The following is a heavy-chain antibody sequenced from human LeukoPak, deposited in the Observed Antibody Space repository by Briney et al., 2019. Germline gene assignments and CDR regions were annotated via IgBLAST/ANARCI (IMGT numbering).Heavy chain of an antibody. CDR3: AKGGLVVVDYGMDV. CDR2: ISGSGGST. J-gene: IGHJ6*02. D-gene: IGHD2-15*01. V-gene: IGHV3-23*01. CDR1: GFTFSSYA. Sequence: TGGSRRLSCAASGFTFSSYAMSWVRQAPGKGLEWVSAISGSGGSTYYADSVKGRFTISRDNSKNTLYLQMNSLRAEDTAVYYCAKGGLVVVDYGMDVWGQGTTVTVSS.